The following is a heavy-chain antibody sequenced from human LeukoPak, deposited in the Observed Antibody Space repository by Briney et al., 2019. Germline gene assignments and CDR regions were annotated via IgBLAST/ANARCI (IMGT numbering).Heavy chain of an antibody. Sequence: PSETLSLTCTVSGGSISSSSYYWGWIRQPPGKGLEWIGSIYYSGSTYYNPSLKSRVTISVDTSKNQFSLKLSSVTAADTAVYYCARVIRENYYGSGSFGGDPNWFDPWGQGTLVTVSS. D-gene: IGHD3-10*01. CDR2: IYYSGST. CDR1: GGSISSSSYY. V-gene: IGHV4-39*01. CDR3: ARVIRENYYGSGSFGGDPNWFDP. J-gene: IGHJ5*02.